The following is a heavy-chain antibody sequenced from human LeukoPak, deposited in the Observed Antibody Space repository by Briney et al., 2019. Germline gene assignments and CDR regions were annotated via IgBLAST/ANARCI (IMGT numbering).Heavy chain of an antibody. CDR2: ISGSGGST. V-gene: IGHV3-23*01. CDR1: GFTFSSYA. J-gene: IGHJ5*02. D-gene: IGHD3-10*01. CDR3: AKDPASMVRGAASWFDP. Sequence: PGGSLRLSCAASGFTFSSYAMSWVRQAPGKGLEWVSAISGSGGSTYYADSVKGRFTISRDNSKNTLYLQMNSLRAEDTAAYYCAKDPASMVRGAASWFDPWGQGTLVTVSS.